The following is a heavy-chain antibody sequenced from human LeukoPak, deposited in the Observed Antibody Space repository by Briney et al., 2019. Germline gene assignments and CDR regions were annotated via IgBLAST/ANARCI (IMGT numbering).Heavy chain of an antibody. J-gene: IGHJ3*02. V-gene: IGHV4-59*01. CDR1: GGSISSFY. Sequence: SGTLSLTCTVSGGSISSFYWSWIRQSPGKGLGLIGLICDSGTINYNPSLKSRVAMSVDTSKSQKLKSVSAADAAVKDVLHMWGQGTMVTVSS. CDR2: ICDSGTI. CDR3: LHM.